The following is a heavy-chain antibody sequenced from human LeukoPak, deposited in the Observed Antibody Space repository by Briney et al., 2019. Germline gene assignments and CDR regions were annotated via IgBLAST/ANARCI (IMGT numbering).Heavy chain of an antibody. CDR1: GFTFRNYA. CDR2: ISGSGGDT. V-gene: IGHV3-23*01. D-gene: IGHD6-19*01. J-gene: IGHJ4*02. Sequence: GGSLRLSCAASGFTFRNYAMSWVRQAPGKGLEWVSAISGSGGDTYYADSVKGRFTTSRHNSKNTLYLQMNSLRAEDTAVYYCAKGVRPFFYSSGSNLDHWGQGTLVTVSS. CDR3: AKGVRPFFYSSGSNLDH.